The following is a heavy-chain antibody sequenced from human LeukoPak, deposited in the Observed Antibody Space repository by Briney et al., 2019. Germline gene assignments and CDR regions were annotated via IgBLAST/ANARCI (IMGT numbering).Heavy chain of an antibody. CDR2: IYPGDSDT. Sequence: GESLKISCKGSGYSFTSYWIGWVRQMPGKGLEWMGIIYPGDSDTRYSPSFQGQVTISADKSISTAYLQWSSLKASDTAMYYCVRQGLYYDFWSGQFHWGQGTLVTVSS. CDR1: GYSFTSYW. J-gene: IGHJ4*02. CDR3: VRQGLYYDFWSGQFH. D-gene: IGHD3-3*01. V-gene: IGHV5-51*01.